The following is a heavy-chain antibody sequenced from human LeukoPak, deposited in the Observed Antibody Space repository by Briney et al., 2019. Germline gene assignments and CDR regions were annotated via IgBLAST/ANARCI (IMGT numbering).Heavy chain of an antibody. Sequence: SETLSLTCTVSGDSISSSDNYWGWIRQPPGKGLEWIGSFYYSRNTYYNPSLKSRVTISVDTSKNQFSLKLSSVTAADTAVYYCARRYGGNSYVDYWGQGTLVTVSS. CDR2: FYYSRNT. D-gene: IGHD4-23*01. CDR3: ARRYGGNSYVDY. V-gene: IGHV4-39*01. CDR1: GDSISSSDNY. J-gene: IGHJ4*02.